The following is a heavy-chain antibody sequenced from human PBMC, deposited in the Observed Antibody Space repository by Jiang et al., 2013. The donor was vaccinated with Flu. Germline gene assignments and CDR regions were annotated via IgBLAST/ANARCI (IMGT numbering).Heavy chain of an antibody. J-gene: IGHJ4*02. CDR2: INHSGST. D-gene: IGHD3-3*01. CDR1: GGSFSGYY. Sequence: LLKPSETLSLTCAVYGGSFSGYYWSWIRQPPGKGLEWIGEINHSGSTNYNPSLKSRVTISVDTSKNQFSLKLSSVTAADTAVYYCASKVFPYYDFWSGPPYFDYWGQGTLVTVSS. CDR3: ASKVFPYYDFWSGPPYFDY. V-gene: IGHV4-34*01.